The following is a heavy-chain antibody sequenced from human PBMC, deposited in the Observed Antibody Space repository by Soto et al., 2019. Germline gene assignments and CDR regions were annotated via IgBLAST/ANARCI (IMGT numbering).Heavy chain of an antibody. D-gene: IGHD2-2*01. CDR2: INHSGST. V-gene: IGHV4-34*01. CDR3: ARERGSSTRCRPNLAP. J-gene: IGHJ5*02. CDR1: GGSFSGYY. Sequence: SETLSLTCAVYGGSFSGYYWSWIRQPPGKGLEWIGEINHSGSTNYSPSLKSRVTISVGTSKNQFSLNLSSVPAADTAVYYCARERGSSTRCRPNLAPWAQGPPVTVPS.